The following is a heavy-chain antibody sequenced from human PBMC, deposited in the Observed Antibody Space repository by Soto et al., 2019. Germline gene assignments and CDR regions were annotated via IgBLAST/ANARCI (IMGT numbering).Heavy chain of an antibody. V-gene: IGHV1-18*01. Sequence: QVQLVQSGAEVKKPGASVKVSCKASGYTFTSYGISWVRQAPGQGLEWMGWISAYNGNTNYAQKLQGRVTXXTXTXXSTAYMELRSLRSDDTAVYYCAREPEDGYNLGDVNWGQGTLVTVSS. J-gene: IGHJ4*02. CDR3: AREPEDGYNLGDVN. CDR1: GYTFTSYG. D-gene: IGHD3-16*01. CDR2: ISAYNGNT.